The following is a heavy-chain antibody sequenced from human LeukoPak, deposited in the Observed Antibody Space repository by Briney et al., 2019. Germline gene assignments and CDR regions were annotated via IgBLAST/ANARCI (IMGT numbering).Heavy chain of an antibody. CDR2: MNPKSGNT. D-gene: IGHD4-11*01. V-gene: IGHV1-8*03. CDR1: GYTFTSYD. CDR3: ARGTTVTTWYEYYYYYYMDV. J-gene: IGHJ6*03. Sequence: GASVKVSCKASGYTFTSYDINWVRQVTGQGLEWMGWMNPKSGNTGYAQKFQGRVTITRNTSISTAYMELSSLRSEDTAVYYCARGTTVTTWYEYYYYYYMDVWGKGTTVTVSS.